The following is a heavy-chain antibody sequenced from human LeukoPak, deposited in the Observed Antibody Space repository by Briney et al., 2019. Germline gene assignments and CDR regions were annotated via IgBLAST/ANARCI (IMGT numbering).Heavy chain of an antibody. D-gene: IGHD4-23*01. CDR1: GFTFSSYW. Sequence: GGSLRLSCAASGFTFSSYWMNWVRQAPGKGLVWVSRIASDGSSTTYADSVKGRFSISRDNAKNTLYLQMNSLRIEDTAVYYCARGRPHGNDYWGQGTLVTVSS. J-gene: IGHJ4*02. CDR3: ARGRPHGNDY. V-gene: IGHV3-74*01. CDR2: IASDGSST.